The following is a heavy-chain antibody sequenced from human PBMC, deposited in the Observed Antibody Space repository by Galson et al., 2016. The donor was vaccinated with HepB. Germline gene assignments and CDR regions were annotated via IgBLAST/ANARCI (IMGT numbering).Heavy chain of an antibody. D-gene: IGHD6-19*01. V-gene: IGHV6-1*01. CDR1: GDSVSNNNGA. CDR3: ASGWALAS. Sequence: CAISGDSVSNNNGAWNWIRQSPSRGLEWLGRTYYRSEWHFNYAASVNGRISINPDTSKNQFSLHLSSVTPADTATYYCASGWALASWGQGTPVIVSS. CDR2: TYYRSEWHF. J-gene: IGHJ1*01.